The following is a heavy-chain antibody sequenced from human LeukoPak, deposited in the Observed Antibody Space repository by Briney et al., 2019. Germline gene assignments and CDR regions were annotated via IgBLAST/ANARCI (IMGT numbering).Heavy chain of an antibody. V-gene: IGHV3-30-3*01. J-gene: IGHJ4*02. CDR3: TTDLWG. CDR2: ISYDGSNK. D-gene: IGHD2/OR15-2a*01. CDR1: GFTFSSYA. Sequence: GGSLRLSCAASGFTFSSYAMHWVRQAPGKGLEWVAVISYDGSNKYYADSVKGRFTISRDNSKNTLYLQMNSLRAEDTAVYYCTTDLWGGGQGTLVTVSS.